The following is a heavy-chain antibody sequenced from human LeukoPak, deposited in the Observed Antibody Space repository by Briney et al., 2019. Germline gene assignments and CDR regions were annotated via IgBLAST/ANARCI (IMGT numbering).Heavy chain of an antibody. D-gene: IGHD4-17*01. CDR2: IYYSGST. CDR1: GGSISSYY. CDR3: ARGGTVTPDWHYYMDV. J-gene: IGHJ6*03. V-gene: IGHV4-59*12. Sequence: SETLSLTCTVSGGSISSYYWSWLRQPPGKGLEWIGYIYYSGSTNYNPSLKSRVTISVDTSKNQFSLKLSSVTAADTAVYYCARGGTVTPDWHYYMDVWGKGTTVTISS.